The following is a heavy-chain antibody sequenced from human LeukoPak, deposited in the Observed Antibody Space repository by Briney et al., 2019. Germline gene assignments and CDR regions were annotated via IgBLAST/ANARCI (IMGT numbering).Heavy chain of an antibody. V-gene: IGHV6-1*01. CDR3: ARARDYGDISFDY. CDR1: GDSVSSNSAA. Sequence: SQTLSLTCAISGDSVSSNSAAWNWIRQSPSRGLEWLGRTYYKSKWYNNYAVSVKSRISINPDTSKNQFSLQLNSVTPDDTAVYCCARARDYGDISFDYWGQGTLVTVSS. CDR2: TYYKSKWYN. D-gene: IGHD4-17*01. J-gene: IGHJ4*02.